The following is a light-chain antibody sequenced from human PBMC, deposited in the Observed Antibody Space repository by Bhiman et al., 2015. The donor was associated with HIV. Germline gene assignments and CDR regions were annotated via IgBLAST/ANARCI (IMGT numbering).Light chain of an antibody. CDR2: DVS. CDR3: SSFTTSSTYV. V-gene: IGLV2-14*01. Sequence: QSALTQPASVSGSPGQSITISCTGTSRDIGDNYVSWYQQRPGKAPKLMISDVSKRPSGVSNRFSGSKSGNTASLTISGLQAEDEADYYCSSFTTSSTYVFGTGTKVTVL. CDR1: SRDIGDNY. J-gene: IGLJ1*01.